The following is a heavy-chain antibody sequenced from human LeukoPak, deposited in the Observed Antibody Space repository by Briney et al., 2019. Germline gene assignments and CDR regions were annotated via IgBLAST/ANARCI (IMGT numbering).Heavy chain of an antibody. CDR3: AKHYARGAFDI. CDR1: GFTFSDYY. J-gene: IGHJ3*02. D-gene: IGHD4-17*01. Sequence: GGPLRLSCAASGFTFSDYYMSWIRQAPGKGLEWVSYISSSGSTIYYADSVKGRFTISRDNAKNSLYLQMNSLRAEDTAVYYCAKHYARGAFDIWGQGTMVTVSS. V-gene: IGHV3-11*01. CDR2: ISSSGSTI.